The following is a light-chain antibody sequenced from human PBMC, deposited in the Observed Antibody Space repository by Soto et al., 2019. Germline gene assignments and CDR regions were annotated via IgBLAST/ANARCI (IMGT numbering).Light chain of an antibody. CDR3: SSYTSSSTPCV. J-gene: IGLJ1*01. V-gene: IGLV2-14*01. Sequence: QSALTQPASVSGSPGQSITISCTGTSSDVGGYNYVSWYQQHPGKAPKLMIYDVSNRPSGVSNRFSGSKSGNTASLTISGLQAEDEADYYCSSYTSSSTPCVFGTGTKVPS. CDR2: DVS. CDR1: SSDVGGYNY.